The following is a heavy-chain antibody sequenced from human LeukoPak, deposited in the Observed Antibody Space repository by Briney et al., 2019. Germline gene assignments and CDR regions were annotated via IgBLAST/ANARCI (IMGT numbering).Heavy chain of an antibody. V-gene: IGHV3-49*04. CDR1: GFNFNTYE. CDR2: ITSKDNGGTT. CDR3: TVFDY. Sequence: SLRLSCVASGFNFNTYEMNWVRQAPGKGLEWVGFITSKDNGGTTVYAASVKGRFTISRDDSKSIAYLQMNSLKTEDTALYYCTVFDYWGQGTLVTVSS. J-gene: IGHJ4*02.